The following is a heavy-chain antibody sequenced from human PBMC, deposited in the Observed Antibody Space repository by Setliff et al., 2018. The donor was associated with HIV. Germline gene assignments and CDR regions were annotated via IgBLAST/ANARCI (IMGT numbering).Heavy chain of an antibody. J-gene: IGHJ6*02. Sequence: TSETLSLTCTVSGDSIRSSDTYWSWIRQHPGKGLEWIGYIFYSGTAYYNPSLKSRVTISVDRSRNQFSLKLNSVTAVDTAVYYCARGANYYESGGPPLHGMDVWGQGTTVTVSS. CDR3: ARGANYYESGGPPLHGMDV. V-gene: IGHV4-31*03. D-gene: IGHD3-22*01. CDR2: IFYSGTA. CDR1: GDSIRSSDTY.